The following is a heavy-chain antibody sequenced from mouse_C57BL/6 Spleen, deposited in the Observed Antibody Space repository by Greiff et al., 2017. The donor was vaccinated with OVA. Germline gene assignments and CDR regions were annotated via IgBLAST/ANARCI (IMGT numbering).Heavy chain of an antibody. Sequence: QVQLQQSGAELVRPGASVKLSCKASGYTFTDYYINWVKQRPGQGLEWIARIYPGSGHTSYNEKFKGKATLTAANSSSTAYMQLSSLTSEDSAVYFCARGAYAMDYGGQGTSVTVSS. CDR2: IYPGSGHT. D-gene: IGHD3-1*01. CDR1: GYTFTDYY. V-gene: IGHV1-76*01. CDR3: ARGAYAMDY. J-gene: IGHJ4*01.